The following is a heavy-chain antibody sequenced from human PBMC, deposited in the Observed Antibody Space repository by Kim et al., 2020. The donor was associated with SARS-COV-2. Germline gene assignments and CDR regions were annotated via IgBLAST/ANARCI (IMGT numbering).Heavy chain of an antibody. J-gene: IGHJ5*02. CDR3: ARQNGSYLNNWFDP. V-gene: IGHV4-39*01. Sequence: NPSLKGRVTISVDTSKTQFSLKLSSVTAADTAVYYCARQNGSYLNNWFDPWGQGTLVTVSS. D-gene: IGHD1-26*01.